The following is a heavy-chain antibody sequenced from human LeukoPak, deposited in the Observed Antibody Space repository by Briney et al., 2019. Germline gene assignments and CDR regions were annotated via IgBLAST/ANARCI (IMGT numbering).Heavy chain of an antibody. CDR3: ARVGLDWGSIDY. J-gene: IGHJ4*02. Sequence: SETLSLTCSVYGGSLSPYSWNWIRQPPGKGLEWIGEINHRGSTTYNPSPKSRVTISVDTSKNQFSLKLSSVTAADTAVYYCARVGLDWGSIDYWGQGTLVTVSS. CDR2: INHRGST. CDR1: GGSLSPYS. D-gene: IGHD3/OR15-3a*01. V-gene: IGHV4-34*01.